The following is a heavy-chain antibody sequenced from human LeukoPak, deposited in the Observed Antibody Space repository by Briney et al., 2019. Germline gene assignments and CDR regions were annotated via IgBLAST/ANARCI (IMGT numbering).Heavy chain of an antibody. CDR2: ISSSESTL. Sequence: PGGSLRLSCAASGFTFSSYSMNWVRQAPGKGLEWVSYISSSESTLYYADSVKGRFTISRDDSKNTLYLQMNSLRAEDTAVYYCAKKRYSGGYSGADYWGQGTLVTVSS. CDR3: AKKRYSGGYSGADY. V-gene: IGHV3-48*01. D-gene: IGHD1-26*01. J-gene: IGHJ4*02. CDR1: GFTFSSYS.